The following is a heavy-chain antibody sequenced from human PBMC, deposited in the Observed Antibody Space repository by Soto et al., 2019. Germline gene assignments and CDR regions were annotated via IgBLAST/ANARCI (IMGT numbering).Heavy chain of an antibody. CDR3: ASRVDRNFLFPSHDYYGMDV. V-gene: IGHV1-69*01. Sequence: QVQLVQSGAEVKKPGSSVKVSCKASGGTFSSYAISWVRQAPGQGLEWMGGIIPIFGTANYAQKFQGRVTISVDESTSTAYLGLSSLRSEDTAVYYCASRVDRNFLFPSHDYYGMDVWGQGTTVTVSS. D-gene: IGHD5-12*01. CDR1: GGTFSSYA. J-gene: IGHJ6*02. CDR2: IIPIFGTA.